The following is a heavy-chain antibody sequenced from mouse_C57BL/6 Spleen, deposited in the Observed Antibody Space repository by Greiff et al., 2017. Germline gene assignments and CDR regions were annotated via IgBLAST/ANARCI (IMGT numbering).Heavy chain of an antibody. CDR1: GYAFSSSW. J-gene: IGHJ2*01. CDR3: ARDFYFDD. CDR2: IYPGDGDT. V-gene: IGHV1-82*01. Sequence: VQLQQSGPELVKPGASVKISCKASGYAFSSSWMNWVKQRPGKGLEWIGRIYPGDGDTNYNGKFKGKATLTADKSSSTAYMQLSSLTSEDSAVYFCARDFYFDDWGQGTTLTVSS.